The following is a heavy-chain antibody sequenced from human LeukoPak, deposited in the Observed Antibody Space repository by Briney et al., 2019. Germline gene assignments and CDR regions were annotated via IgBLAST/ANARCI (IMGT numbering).Heavy chain of an antibody. CDR2: INWNGGST. Sequence: GGSLRLSCAASGFTFDDYGMSWVRQAPGKGLEWVAGINWNGGSTGYADSVKGRFTISRDNAKNSLYLQMNSLRAEDTALYYCARGAEVQLWSYYFDYWGQGTLVTVSS. D-gene: IGHD5-18*01. V-gene: IGHV3-20*04. J-gene: IGHJ4*02. CDR1: GFTFDDYG. CDR3: ARGAEVQLWSYYFDY.